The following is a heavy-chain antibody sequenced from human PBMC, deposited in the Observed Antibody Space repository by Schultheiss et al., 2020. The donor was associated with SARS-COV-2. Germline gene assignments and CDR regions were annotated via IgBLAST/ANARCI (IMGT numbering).Heavy chain of an antibody. V-gene: IGHV4-61*01. D-gene: IGHD3-22*01. CDR2: INYGGTT. Sequence: SETLSLTCTVSGGSVSSGSYYWSWIRQPPGKGLEWIGEINYGGTTNFNPSLKSRVTISVDRSKNQFSLKLSSVTAADTAVYYCARVSSYDSSGYYPMIYYFDYWGQGTLVTVSS. J-gene: IGHJ4*02. CDR1: GGSVSSGSYY. CDR3: ARVSSYDSSGYYPMIYYFDY.